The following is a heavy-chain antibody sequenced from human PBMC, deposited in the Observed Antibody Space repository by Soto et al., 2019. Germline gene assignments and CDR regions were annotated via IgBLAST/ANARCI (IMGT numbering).Heavy chain of an antibody. CDR1: GYTFTDYL. CDR2: FNPKSYGT. Sequence: QVQLVQSGAEVRKPGASVRVSCTSSGYTFTDYLIYWLRQAPGQGLEWMGRFNPKSYGTAHAQAVNDRFTAASEKCTGTLYREIYSMTSDDTTVYFCARGESTDCSTGVFPFNYNSPLDVWGQGTTITVSS. J-gene: IGHJ6*02. D-gene: IGHD1-7*01. CDR3: ARGESTDCSTGVFPFNYNSPLDV. V-gene: IGHV1-2*01.